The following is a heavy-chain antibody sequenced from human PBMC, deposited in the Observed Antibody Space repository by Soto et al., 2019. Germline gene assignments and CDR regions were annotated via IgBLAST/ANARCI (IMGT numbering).Heavy chain of an antibody. CDR3: AKGPLSMVYAINFDY. Sequence: PWGSLRLSCAASGFTFSSYAMSWVRQAPGKGLEWVSAISGSGGSTYYADSVKGRFTISRDNSKNTLYLQMNSLRAEDTAVYYCAKGPLSMVYAINFDYWGQGTLVTVSS. CDR1: GFTFSSYA. V-gene: IGHV3-23*01. D-gene: IGHD2-8*01. CDR2: ISGSGGST. J-gene: IGHJ4*02.